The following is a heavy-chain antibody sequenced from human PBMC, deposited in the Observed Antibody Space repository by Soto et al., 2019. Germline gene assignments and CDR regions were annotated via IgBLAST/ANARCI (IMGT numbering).Heavy chain of an antibody. CDR1: GGSISSYY. CDR3: ARRYGYSFDY. J-gene: IGHJ4*02. V-gene: IGHV4-59*08. Sequence: SETLCLTCTVSGGSISSYYWSWIRQPPGKGLEWIGYIYYSGNTNYNPSLKSRVTISVDTSKNQFSLKLSSVTAADTAVYYCARRYGYSFDYWGQGTLVTVSS. D-gene: IGHD1-1*01. CDR2: IYYSGNT.